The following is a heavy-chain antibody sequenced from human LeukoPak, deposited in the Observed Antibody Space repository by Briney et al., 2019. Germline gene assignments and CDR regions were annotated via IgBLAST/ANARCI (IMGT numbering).Heavy chain of an antibody. J-gene: IGHJ4*02. CDR3: AKDRGPKGSASCDN. V-gene: IGHV3-23*01. D-gene: IGHD2-2*01. CDR2: ISGSGGST. CDR1: GFTFSTYA. Sequence: GGSLRLSCAASGFTFSTYAMSWVRQAPGKGLEWVSVISGSGGSTYYAESVKGRFTISRDNSKNTLYLQMNSLRAEDTAVYYCAKDRGPKGSASCDNWGQGTLVTVSS.